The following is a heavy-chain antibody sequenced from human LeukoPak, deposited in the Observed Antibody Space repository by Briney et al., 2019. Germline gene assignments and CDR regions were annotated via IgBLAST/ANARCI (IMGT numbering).Heavy chain of an antibody. CDR3: AKHWGTTVTYFDY. V-gene: IGHV3-23*01. Sequence: GGSLRLSCAASGFTFNGYAMAWFRKAQGKGLEWLQTISRSRFTTFDADSVKGRFTISRDNSKNTLYLQMSSLRAEDTAVYYCAKHWGTTVTYFDYWGQGALVTVSS. D-gene: IGHD4-11*01. CDR2: ISRSRFTT. J-gene: IGHJ4*02. CDR1: GFTFNGYA.